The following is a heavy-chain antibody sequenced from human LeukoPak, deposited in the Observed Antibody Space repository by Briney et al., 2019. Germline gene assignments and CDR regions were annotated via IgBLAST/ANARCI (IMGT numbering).Heavy chain of an antibody. CDR1: GFTFSSYW. Sequence: PGGSLRLSCAASGFTFSSYWMNWVRQAPGKGLEWVSYISSGGSTIYYADSVKGRFTISRDNAKNSLYLEMNSLRAEDTAVYYCARESQSAYYFDSSGYEDAFDIWGQGTMVTVSS. V-gene: IGHV3-48*04. J-gene: IGHJ3*02. D-gene: IGHD3-22*01. CDR2: ISSGGSTI. CDR3: ARESQSAYYFDSSGYEDAFDI.